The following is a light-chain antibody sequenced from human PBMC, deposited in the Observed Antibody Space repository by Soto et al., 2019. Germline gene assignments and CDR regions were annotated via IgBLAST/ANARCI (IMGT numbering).Light chain of an antibody. V-gene: IGKV1-5*01. CDR2: AAS. J-gene: IGKJ1*01. Sequence: DIQMTQSPSTLSASVGDRVTISCRASQSVSAWLAWYQQKPGKAPKLLIYAASTLQSGVPSRFSGSGSGTDFTLTISRLQPDDFATYFCQQYDSYSWTFGQGTKV. CDR3: QQYDSYSWT. CDR1: QSVSAW.